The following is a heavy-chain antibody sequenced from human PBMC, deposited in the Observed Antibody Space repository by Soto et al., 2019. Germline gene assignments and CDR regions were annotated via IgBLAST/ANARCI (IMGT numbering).Heavy chain of an antibody. Sequence: QVQLQESGPGLVKPSGTLSLTCAVSGGSIISSTNWWSWIRQPPGKGLEWIGEIHPSGGTNYNPSLKSRVTLSLDNAKSQFSLKLSSVTAADTAVYYCASDPYTGNYGDYWGQGTLVTVSS. CDR1: GGSIISSTNW. CDR2: IHPSGGT. D-gene: IGHD1-26*01. CDR3: ASDPYTGNYGDY. V-gene: IGHV4-4*02. J-gene: IGHJ4*02.